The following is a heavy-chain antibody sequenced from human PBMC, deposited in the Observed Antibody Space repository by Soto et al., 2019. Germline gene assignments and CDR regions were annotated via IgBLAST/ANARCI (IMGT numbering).Heavy chain of an antibody. D-gene: IGHD6-19*01. J-gene: IGHJ4*02. CDR3: ARGYSSGWRSYFDY. CDR2: IYYSGST. Sequence: QVQLQESGPGLVKPSETLSLTCTVSGGSISSYYWSWIRQPPGKGLEGIGYIYYSGSTNYNPSLKSRVTISVDTSKNQFSLKLSSVTAADTAVYYCARGYSSGWRSYFDYWGQGTLVTVSS. V-gene: IGHV4-59*01. CDR1: GGSISSYY.